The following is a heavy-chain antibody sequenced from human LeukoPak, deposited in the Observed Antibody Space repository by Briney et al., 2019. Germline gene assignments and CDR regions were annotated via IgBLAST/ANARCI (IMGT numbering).Heavy chain of an antibody. CDR3: ARFFYYDASLPPY. V-gene: IGHV4-39*01. J-gene: IGHJ4*02. Sequence: SETLSLTCSVSGGYISTSNYYWGWIRQPPGKGLEWIGNIYYSGRTYYNPSLQSRVTISLDTSQNQLSLQVRSVTVVDTAVYYCARFFYYDASLPPYWGQGTLVTVSS. D-gene: IGHD3-16*01. CDR2: IYYSGRT. CDR1: GGYISTSNYY.